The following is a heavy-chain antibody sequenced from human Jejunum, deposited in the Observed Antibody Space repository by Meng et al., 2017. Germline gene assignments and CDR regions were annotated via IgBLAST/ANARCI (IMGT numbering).Heavy chain of an antibody. CDR3: VRSPFYFDQ. CDR1: GFNFGNYW. V-gene: IGHV3-7*01. Sequence: GESLKISCAVSGFNFGNYWMSWVRQAPGKGLEWVARIRQDENEKTYVDSVEGRFTISRDNAKNSLYLQMSSLRAEDTAVYYCVRSPFYFDQWGLGTLVTVSS. CDR2: IRQDENEK. J-gene: IGHJ4*02.